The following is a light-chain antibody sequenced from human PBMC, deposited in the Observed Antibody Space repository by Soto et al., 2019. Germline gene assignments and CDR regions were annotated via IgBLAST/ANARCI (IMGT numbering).Light chain of an antibody. J-gene: IGLJ2*01. Sequence: QLVLTQPPSVSGAPGQRVTISCTGSSSNIGAGYDVHWYQQLPGTAPKLLIYGNSNRPSGVPDRFSGSKSGTSTSLAITGRQAEDEADYYCQSYDSSRSGNVVFGGGTKVTVL. CDR1: SSNIGAGYD. V-gene: IGLV1-40*01. CDR3: QSYDSSRSGNVV. CDR2: GNS.